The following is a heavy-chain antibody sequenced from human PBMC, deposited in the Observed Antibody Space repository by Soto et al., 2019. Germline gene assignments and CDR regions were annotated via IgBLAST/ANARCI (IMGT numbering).Heavy chain of an antibody. CDR3: ATVRAGIAVYTVAIHPWHYYCLVV. Sequence: SVHVSCKGSAGPFRSYAMIWVRQARGQGLEWMGGIIPIFGTANYAQKFQGRVTITADKSTSTAYMELSRHRSEDTAVYYCATVRAGIAVYTVAIHPWHYYCLVVWG. CDR2: IIPIFGTA. CDR1: AGPFRSYA. V-gene: IGHV1-69*06. J-gene: IGHJ6*01. D-gene: IGHD4-4*01.